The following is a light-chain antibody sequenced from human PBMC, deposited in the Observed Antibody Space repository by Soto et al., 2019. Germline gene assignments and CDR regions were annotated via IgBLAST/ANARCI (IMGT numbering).Light chain of an antibody. CDR1: ISDVGGYNY. Sequence: QSALTQPRSVSGSPGQSVTISCTGTISDVGGYNYVSWYQQHPGKAPKLIIYAVSGRPSGVPDRFSGSKSGNTASLTISGLQADDEADYYCCSYAGYYTLVFGGGTKLTVL. V-gene: IGLV2-11*01. CDR2: AVS. CDR3: CSYAGYYTLV. J-gene: IGLJ2*01.